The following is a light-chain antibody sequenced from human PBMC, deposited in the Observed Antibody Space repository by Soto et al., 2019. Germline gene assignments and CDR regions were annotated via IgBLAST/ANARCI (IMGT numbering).Light chain of an antibody. CDR1: QYVGTR. CDR2: YTS. CDR3: HQRQSWPRT. J-gene: IGKJ1*01. Sequence: EMVLTQSPATLSSSPGETATLSCRASQYVGTRLAWYQHKPGQAPRLLIYYTSNRPTGIPARFSGSGSGTDFTLTINSLAPDDFAIYYCHQRQSWPRTFGQGTKVDIK. V-gene: IGKV3-11*01.